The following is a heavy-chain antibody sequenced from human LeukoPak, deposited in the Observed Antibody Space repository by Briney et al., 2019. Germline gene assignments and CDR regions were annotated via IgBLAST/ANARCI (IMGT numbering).Heavy chain of an antibody. D-gene: IGHD1-26*01. V-gene: IGHV3-23*01. CDR3: TKSPFSGSYRFED. Sequence: GGSLTLSCAASGFTFSTYAMSWVRQAPGQGLEWVSVISGSGVTTYYADSVKGRFSISRANSKNTLWLQMSSLRAEDTAVYFCTKSPFSGSYRFEDWGQGTLVTVSS. CDR1: GFTFSTYA. J-gene: IGHJ4*02. CDR2: ISGSGVTT.